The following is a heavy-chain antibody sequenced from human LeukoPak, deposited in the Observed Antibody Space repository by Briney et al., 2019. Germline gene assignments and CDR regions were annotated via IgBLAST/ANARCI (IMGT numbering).Heavy chain of an antibody. CDR1: GYTFTGYH. CDR3: ARMGKAVTGQSGWFDP. D-gene: IGHD6-19*01. CDR2: INPNSGGT. J-gene: IGHJ5*02. V-gene: IGHV1-2*02. Sequence: ASVKVSCQASGYTFTGYHMHWVRQAPGQGLEWMGWINPNSGGTNYAQKFQGRVTMTRDTSISTAYMELSRLRSDDTAVYYCARMGKAVTGQSGWFDPWGQGTLVTVSS.